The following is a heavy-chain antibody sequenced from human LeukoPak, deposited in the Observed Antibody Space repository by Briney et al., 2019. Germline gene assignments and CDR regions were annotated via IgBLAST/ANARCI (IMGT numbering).Heavy chain of an antibody. D-gene: IGHD6-19*01. Sequence: GGSLRLSCAASGFTFSSYGMHWVRQAPGKGLEWVAVISYDGSNKYYADSVKGRFTISRDNSKNTLYLQMNSLRAEDTAVYYCAKGTDSSGWGGDWFDPWGQGTLVTVSS. CDR2: ISYDGSNK. J-gene: IGHJ5*02. V-gene: IGHV3-30*18. CDR1: GFTFSSYG. CDR3: AKGTDSSGWGGDWFDP.